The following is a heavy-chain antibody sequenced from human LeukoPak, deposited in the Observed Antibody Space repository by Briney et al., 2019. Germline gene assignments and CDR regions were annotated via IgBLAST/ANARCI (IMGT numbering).Heavy chain of an antibody. D-gene: IGHD3-10*01. V-gene: IGHV3-15*01. CDR1: GFTFSNAW. J-gene: IGHJ4*02. CDR2: IKSKTDGGTT. CDR3: TTDPDHRGYYGSGSSLGY. Sequence: KPGGSLRLSCAASGFTFSNAWMSWVRQAPGKGLEWVGRIKSKTDGGTTDYAAPGKGRFTISRDDSKNTLYLQMNSLKTEDTAVYYCTTDPDHRGYYGSGSSLGYWGQGTLVTVSS.